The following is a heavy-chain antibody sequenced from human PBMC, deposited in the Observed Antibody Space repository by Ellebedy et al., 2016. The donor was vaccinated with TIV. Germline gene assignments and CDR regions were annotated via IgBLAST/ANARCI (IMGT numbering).Heavy chain of an antibody. Sequence: GESLKISXAASGFTFSRYSMNWVRQAPGKGLEWVSSISGSNRYIYYADSVKGRFTISRDNAKNSLYLQMNSLRAEDTAVYYCARDTGYDYDYWGQGALVTVSS. D-gene: IGHD5-12*01. V-gene: IGHV3-21*01. CDR3: ARDTGYDYDY. J-gene: IGHJ4*02. CDR2: ISGSNRYI. CDR1: GFTFSRYS.